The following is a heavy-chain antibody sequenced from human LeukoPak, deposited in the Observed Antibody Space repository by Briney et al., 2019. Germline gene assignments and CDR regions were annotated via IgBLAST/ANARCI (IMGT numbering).Heavy chain of an antibody. D-gene: IGHD6-19*01. Sequence: ASVKVSCKASGYTFSSYGISWVRLAPGQGLEWMGWISGYNGNTNYAQKLQGRVTMTTDRSTSTAYMELRSLRSDDTAVYYCARDSSTGASGWYGVFDYWGQGTLVTVSS. CDR2: ISGYNGNT. CDR1: GYTFSSYG. J-gene: IGHJ4*02. V-gene: IGHV1-18*01. CDR3: ARDSSTGASGWYGVFDY.